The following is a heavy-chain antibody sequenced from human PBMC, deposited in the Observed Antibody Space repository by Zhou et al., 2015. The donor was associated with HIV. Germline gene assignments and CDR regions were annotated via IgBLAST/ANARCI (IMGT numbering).Heavy chain of an antibody. V-gene: IGHV1-18*01. J-gene: IGHJ6*02. D-gene: IGHD3-3*01. Sequence: QVQLVQSGAEVKKPGASVKVSCKASGYTFTSYGISWVRQAPGQGLEWMGWISAYNGNTNYAQKLQGRVTMTTDTSTSTAYMELRSLRSDDTAVYYCARDTGITIFGVVIKPTRYYYYGMDVWGQGTTVTVSS. CDR2: ISAYNGNT. CDR1: GYTFTSYG. CDR3: ARDTGITIFGVVIKPTRYYYYGMDV.